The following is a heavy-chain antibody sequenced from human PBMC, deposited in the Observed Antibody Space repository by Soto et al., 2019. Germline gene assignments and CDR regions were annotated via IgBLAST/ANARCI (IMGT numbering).Heavy chain of an antibody. CDR2: IFHSGST. V-gene: IGHV4-4*02. D-gene: IGHD3-9*01. Sequence: LETLSLTCSVSGGSISSDNWWSFVRQSPGKGLEWIGEIFHSGSTNYNPSLKSRVILSVDKSKNQFSLNLSSVTAADTAVYYCTSLLAGYFAFDIWGQGTMVTVSS. J-gene: IGHJ3*02. CDR3: TSLLAGYFAFDI. CDR1: GGSISSDNW.